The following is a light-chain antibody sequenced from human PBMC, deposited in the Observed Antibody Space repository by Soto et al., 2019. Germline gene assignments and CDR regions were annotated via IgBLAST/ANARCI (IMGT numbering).Light chain of an antibody. CDR1: SSDVGGYNY. J-gene: IGLJ1*01. V-gene: IGLV2-14*01. CDR2: DVS. Sequence: QSALTQPASVSGSPGQSITISCTGTSSDVGGYNYVSWYQQHPGKAPKLVIYDVSDRPSGVSNRFSGSKSGNTASLTISGLQAEDEADYYCSSYTSSRTLVFGTGTKVTV. CDR3: SSYTSSRTLV.